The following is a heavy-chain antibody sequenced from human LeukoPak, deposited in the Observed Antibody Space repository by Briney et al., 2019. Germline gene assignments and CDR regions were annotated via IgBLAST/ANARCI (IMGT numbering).Heavy chain of an antibody. CDR2: ISGGGGST. Sequence: GGSLRLSCAASGFTFSSYDMNWVRQAPGKGLEWVSAISGGGGSTYYADSVKGRFTISRDNFKSTLYLQMNSLRAEDTAVYYCALQRTLWQQLLDYWGQGTLVTVSS. CDR1: GFTFSSYD. D-gene: IGHD6-13*01. CDR3: ALQRTLWQQLLDY. V-gene: IGHV3-23*01. J-gene: IGHJ4*02.